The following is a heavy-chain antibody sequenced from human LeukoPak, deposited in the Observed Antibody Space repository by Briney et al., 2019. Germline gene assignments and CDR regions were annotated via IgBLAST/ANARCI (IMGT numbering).Heavy chain of an antibody. J-gene: IGHJ5*02. D-gene: IGHD3-22*01. V-gene: IGHV4-34*01. CDR1: GGSFSGYY. CDR2: INHSGST. Sequence: KTSETLSLTCAVYGGSFSGYYWSWIRQPPGKGLEWIGEINHSGSTNYNPSLKSRVTISADTSKNQFSLKLSSVTAADTAVYYCARGALFYYYDSSGYYYNWFDPWGQGTLVTVSS. CDR3: ARGALFYYYDSSGYYYNWFDP.